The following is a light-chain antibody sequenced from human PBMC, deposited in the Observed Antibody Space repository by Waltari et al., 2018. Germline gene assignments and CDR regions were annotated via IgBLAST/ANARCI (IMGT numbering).Light chain of an antibody. CDR3: CSYAGTYFWV. J-gene: IGLJ3*02. CDR1: SSDAGVYDF. Sequence: QSALTQPRSVSGSPGQSVTISCSGTSSDAGVYDFISCYQHHPGKAPKLMIYDVTKRPSGVPDRFSGSKSGNTASLTISGLQAEDEADYYCCSYAGTYFWVFGGGTKLTVL. V-gene: IGLV2-11*01. CDR2: DVT.